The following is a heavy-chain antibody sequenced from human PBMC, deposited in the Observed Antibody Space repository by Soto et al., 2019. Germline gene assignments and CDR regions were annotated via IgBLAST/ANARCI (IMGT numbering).Heavy chain of an antibody. CDR1: GFTFSNYV. J-gene: IGHJ4*01. V-gene: IGHV3-23*01. CDR2: ISGSGDNR. Sequence: EVHLLDSGGGLVQPGGSLRLSCAASGFTFSNYVMSWVRQAPGKGLEWVSCISGSGDNRYFADSVKGRFNISRDNSKNTLVLQMYSLRAEDTAVYYCAKLPLVRDMDFDYWGHGTLVTVSS. CDR3: AKLPLVRDMDFDY. D-gene: IGHD3-10*01.